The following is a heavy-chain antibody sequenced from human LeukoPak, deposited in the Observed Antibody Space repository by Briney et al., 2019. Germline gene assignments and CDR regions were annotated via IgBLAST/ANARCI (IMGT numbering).Heavy chain of an antibody. Sequence: ASVKVSCKASGYTFTVHYLHWVRQAPGQGLEWMGRINPNSGATNYAQKFQGRVTMARDTSISTAYMELSRLRSDDTAVYYCARDSTVTTGIDFWGKGTLVTVSS. V-gene: IGHV1-2*06. D-gene: IGHD4-17*01. CDR1: GYTFTVHY. CDR2: INPNSGAT. CDR3: ARDSTVTTGIDF. J-gene: IGHJ4*02.